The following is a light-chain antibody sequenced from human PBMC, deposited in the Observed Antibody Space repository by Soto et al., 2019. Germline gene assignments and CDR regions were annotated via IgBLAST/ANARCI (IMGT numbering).Light chain of an antibody. CDR2: GAS. CDR1: QRISSN. V-gene: IGKV3-15*01. Sequence: EIVMTQSPATLSVSPWERATLSCRASQRISSNLAWYQHKPGQAPRLLIFGASTRATGIPARFSGSGSETEFTLTISSLQSEDFAVYYCQQRGNWPSLTFGGGTKVDIK. J-gene: IGKJ4*01. CDR3: QQRGNWPSLT.